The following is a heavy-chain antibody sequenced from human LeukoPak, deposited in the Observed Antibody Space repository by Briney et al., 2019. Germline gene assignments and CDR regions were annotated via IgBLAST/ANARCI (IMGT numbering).Heavy chain of an antibody. D-gene: IGHD3/OR15-3a*01. V-gene: IGHV4-34*01. J-gene: IGHJ6*03. CDR2: INHSGST. CDR3: ARGRRDRTGVYYYYYMDV. CDR1: GGSFSGYY. Sequence: TSETLSLTCAVYGGSFSGYYWSWIRQPPGKGLEWIGEINHSGSTNYNPSLKSRVTISVDTSKNQFSLKLSSVTAADTAVYYCARGRRDRTGVYYYYYMDVWGKGTTVTVSS.